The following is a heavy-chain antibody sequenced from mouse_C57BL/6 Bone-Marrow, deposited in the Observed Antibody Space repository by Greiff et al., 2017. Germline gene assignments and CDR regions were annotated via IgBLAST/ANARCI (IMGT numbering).Heavy chain of an antibody. CDR1: GIDFSRYW. Sequence: EVKVIESGGGLVQPGGSLKLSCAASGIDFSRYWMSWVRRAPGQGLEWIGEINPDSSTINYAPSLKDKFIISRDNAKNTLYLQMSKVRSEDTALYYCASITTVVATEEYYFDYWGQGTTLTVSS. D-gene: IGHD1-1*01. CDR2: INPDSSTI. J-gene: IGHJ2*01. V-gene: IGHV4-1*01. CDR3: ASITTVVATEEYYFDY.